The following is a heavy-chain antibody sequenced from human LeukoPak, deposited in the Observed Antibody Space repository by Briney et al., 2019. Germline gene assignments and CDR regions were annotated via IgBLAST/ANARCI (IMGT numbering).Heavy chain of an antibody. V-gene: IGHV3-48*03. J-gene: IGHJ3*02. CDR2: ISSSGSTI. CDR3: ARAARIDAFDI. CDR1: GSTFSSYG. Sequence: GGSLRLSCAASGSTFSSYGMNWVRQAPGKGLEWVSYISSSGSTIYYADSVKGRFTISRDNAKNSLYLQMNSLRAEDTAVYYCARAARIDAFDIWGQGTMVTVSS. D-gene: IGHD6-6*01.